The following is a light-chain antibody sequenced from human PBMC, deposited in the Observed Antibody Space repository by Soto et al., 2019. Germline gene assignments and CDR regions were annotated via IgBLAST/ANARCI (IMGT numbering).Light chain of an antibody. Sequence: QSALTQPASVSGSPGQSIAISCTGTNSDVGAHDLVYWYQHHPGKAPRLMIYAVYNRPSGVSDRFSGSKSANTASLTISGLQAEDEADYYCSSYTTSTTILFGGGTKLTVL. J-gene: IGLJ2*01. V-gene: IGLV2-14*01. CDR2: AVY. CDR3: SSYTTSTTIL. CDR1: NSDVGAHDL.